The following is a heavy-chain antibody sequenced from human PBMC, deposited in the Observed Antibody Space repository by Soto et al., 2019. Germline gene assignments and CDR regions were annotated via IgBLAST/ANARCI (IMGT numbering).Heavy chain of an antibody. CDR1: GYTFTNYG. CDR2: INTYNGNT. D-gene: IGHD3-9*01. Sequence: ASVKVSCKASGYTFTNYGISWVRQAPGQGLEWMGWINTYNGNTNHARKLQGRVTMTTDTSTSTAYMELRSLRSDDTAVYYCARVVLYYDILTGYAFDIWGQGTMVTVSS. J-gene: IGHJ3*02. CDR3: ARVVLYYDILTGYAFDI. V-gene: IGHV1-18*01.